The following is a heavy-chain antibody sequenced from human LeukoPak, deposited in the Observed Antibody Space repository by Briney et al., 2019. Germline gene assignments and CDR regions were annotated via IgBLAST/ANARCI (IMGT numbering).Heavy chain of an antibody. CDR2: ISGSGGST. D-gene: IGHD6-19*01. CDR3: AKGLGVAGTGGFDY. CDR1: GLTFSSYW. Sequence: GGSLRLSCAASGLTFSSYWMSWVRQAPGKGLEWVSAISGSGGSTYYADSVKGRFTISRDNSKNTLYLQMNSLRAEDTAVYYCAKGLGVAGTGGFDYWGQGTLVTVSS. V-gene: IGHV3-23*01. J-gene: IGHJ4*02.